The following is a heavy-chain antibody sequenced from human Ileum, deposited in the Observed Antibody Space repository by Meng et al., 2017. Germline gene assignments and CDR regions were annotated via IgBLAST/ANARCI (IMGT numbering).Heavy chain of an antibody. Sequence: VQLQQWGAGLLKPSETLSLTGAVYGGSFSGYYWSWIRQPPGKGLEWIGEINHSGSTNYNPSLKSRVTISVDTSKNQFSLKLSSVTAADTAVYYCARTRRGSSGWYMGYWGQGTLVTVSS. D-gene: IGHD6-19*01. V-gene: IGHV4-34*01. CDR3: ARTRRGSSGWYMGY. J-gene: IGHJ4*02. CDR1: GGSFSGYY. CDR2: INHSGST.